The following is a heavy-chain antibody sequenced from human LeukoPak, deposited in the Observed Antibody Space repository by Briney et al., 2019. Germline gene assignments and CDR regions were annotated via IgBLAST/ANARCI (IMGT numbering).Heavy chain of an antibody. J-gene: IGHJ4*02. D-gene: IGHD3-10*01. CDR1: GFTFSNAW. V-gene: IGHV3-9*03. Sequence: GGSLRLSCAASGFTFSNAWMSWVRQAPGKGLEWVSGISWNSGSIGYADSVKGRFTISRDNAKNSLYLQMNSLRAEDMALYYCAKAPTITMVRGTISGALDYWGQGTLVTVSS. CDR2: ISWNSGSI. CDR3: AKAPTITMVRGTISGALDY.